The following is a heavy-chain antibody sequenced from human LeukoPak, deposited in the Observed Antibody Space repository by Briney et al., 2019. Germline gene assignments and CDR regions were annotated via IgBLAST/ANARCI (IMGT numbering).Heavy chain of an antibody. CDR3: ARDHKGTSSGSYYFDY. J-gene: IGHJ4*02. V-gene: IGHV1-46*01. CDR1: GYTFTSYY. D-gene: IGHD1-26*01. CDR2: INPSGGST. Sequence: GASVKVSCKASGYTFTSYYMHWVRQAPGQGLEWMGIINPSGGSTSYAQKFQGRATMTRDTSTNTVYMELSSLRSEDTAVYYCARDHKGTSSGSYYFDYWGQGTLVTVSS.